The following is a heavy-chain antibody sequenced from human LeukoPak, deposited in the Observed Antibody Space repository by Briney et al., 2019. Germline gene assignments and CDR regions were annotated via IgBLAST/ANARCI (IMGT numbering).Heavy chain of an antibody. J-gene: IGHJ4*02. V-gene: IGHV3-30*18. Sequence: GGTLRRYCAGSAFTFSRDGMQWLRQAPGKGLEGVAVISNDETNKYYADSVKGRFTISRDNSKNSLHLQMNSLRSEDTAFYYCVKDLADVMMVEAAMDSWGQGTLVTVSS. D-gene: IGHD2-15*01. CDR1: AFTFSRDG. CDR2: ISNDETNK. CDR3: VKDLADVMMVEAAMDS.